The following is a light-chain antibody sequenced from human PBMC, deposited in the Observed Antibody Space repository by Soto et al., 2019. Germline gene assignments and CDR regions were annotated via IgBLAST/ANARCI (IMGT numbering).Light chain of an antibody. J-gene: IGKJ2*01. CDR1: QSLVNSGGNTF. CDR2: KVS. V-gene: IGKV2-30*01. CDR3: MQGSHWPFT. Sequence: DAVMTQSPLSLPVSLGQPASISCRSSQSLVNSGGNTFLNWLHQKPGQSPRRLIYKVSNRDSGVPARFSGSGSGTDFTLEISRVEAEDVGVYYCMQGSHWPFTFGQGTNLEIK.